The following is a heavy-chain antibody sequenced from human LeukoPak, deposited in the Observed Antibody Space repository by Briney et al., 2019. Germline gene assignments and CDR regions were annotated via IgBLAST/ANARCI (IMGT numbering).Heavy chain of an antibody. D-gene: IGHD2-15*01. CDR3: AKAPVTTCSGAYCYPFDY. CDR2: ITGSGGNI. Sequence: GGSLRLSCAASGFTFSSYAMSWVRQAPGKGLEWVSGITGSGGNIYHADSVKGRFTMSRDISKNTLYLQMNSLRAGDAAVYYCAKAPVTTCSGAYCYPFDYWSQGTLVTVSS. J-gene: IGHJ4*02. CDR1: GFTFSSYA. V-gene: IGHV3-23*01.